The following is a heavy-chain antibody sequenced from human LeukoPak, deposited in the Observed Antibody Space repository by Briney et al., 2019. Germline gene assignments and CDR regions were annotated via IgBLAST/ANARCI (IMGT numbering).Heavy chain of an antibody. V-gene: IGHV3-23*01. CDR1: GFTFNNYA. CDR2: ISGSGGST. D-gene: IGHD3-3*01. Sequence: GGSLRLSCAASGFTFNNYAMTWVRQAPGKGLERVSGISGSGGSTFYADSVKGRFTISRDTSKNTLYLQMNSLRTEDTAVYYCAKGKYYDFWSGYSVFDYWGQGTLVTVSS. J-gene: IGHJ4*02. CDR3: AKGKYYDFWSGYSVFDY.